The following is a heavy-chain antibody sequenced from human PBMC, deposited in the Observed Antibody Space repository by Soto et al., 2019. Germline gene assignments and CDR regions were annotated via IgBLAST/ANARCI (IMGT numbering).Heavy chain of an antibody. CDR1: GGSFSGYY. CDR3: AGGNFRIAAAGHVDY. D-gene: IGHD6-13*01. CDR2: INHSGST. V-gene: IGHV4-34*01. J-gene: IGHJ4*02. Sequence: QVQLQQWGAGLLKPSETLSLTCAVYGGSFSGYYWSWIRQPPGKGLAWIGEINHSGSTNNNASLKSRVTISVDTPKNHCSLKLSSVPAADTAVYYCAGGNFRIAAAGHVDYRGQGTLVTVSS.